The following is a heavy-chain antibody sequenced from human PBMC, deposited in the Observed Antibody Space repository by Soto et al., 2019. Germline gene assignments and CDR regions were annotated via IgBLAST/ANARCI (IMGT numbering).Heavy chain of an antibody. CDR2: IWYDGSNK. D-gene: IGHD3-3*01. CDR3: ARDGRFLGVDYGMDV. Sequence: PGVSLRLSCAASGFIFSSYAMSWVRQAPGKGLEWVAVIWYDGSNKYYADSVKGRFTISRDNSKNTLYLQMNSLRAEDTAVYYCARDGRFLGVDYGMDVWGQGTTVTVSS. V-gene: IGHV3-33*08. J-gene: IGHJ6*02. CDR1: GFIFSSYA.